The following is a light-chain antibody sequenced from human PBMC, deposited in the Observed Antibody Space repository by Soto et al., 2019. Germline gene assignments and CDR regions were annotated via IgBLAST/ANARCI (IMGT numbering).Light chain of an antibody. Sequence: DIQLTQSPSTLSASVGDRVTITCRASQSFNGWLAWYQQTAGKAPNLLISKASTLQSGVPSRFSGSGSGTEXXLTIXXXXXDXFXXYXXQQYNNYPYTFGQGTKLEIK. CDR3: QQYNNYPYT. CDR1: QSFNGW. CDR2: KAS. V-gene: IGKV1-5*03. J-gene: IGKJ2*01.